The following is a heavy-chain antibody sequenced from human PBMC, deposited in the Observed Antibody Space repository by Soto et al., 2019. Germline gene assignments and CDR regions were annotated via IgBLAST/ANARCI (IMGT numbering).Heavy chain of an antibody. CDR3: ARERQWESLPY. CDR2: VSAYNRNT. Sequence: QVQLVQSGAEVKKPGASVKVSCEAYGYTFRNYGITWVRQAPGQGLEWMGWVSAYNRNTNYAQKFQERVTMTTDTSTSTAYMELRSLRSDDTDIYCCARERQWESLPYWGQGTLDTVSS. J-gene: IGHJ4*02. CDR1: GYTFRNYG. D-gene: IGHD1-26*01. V-gene: IGHV1-18*01.